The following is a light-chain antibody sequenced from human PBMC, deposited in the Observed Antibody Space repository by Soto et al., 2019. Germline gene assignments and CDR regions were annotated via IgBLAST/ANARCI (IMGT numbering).Light chain of an antibody. V-gene: IGKV1-39*01. Sequence: DIQMTQSPPSLSASVGDTITITCRASQSISTYLNWYQLKPGRAPRLLIYATSSLHGGVPSRFSGSGSGTDFSLTISSLQPEDFATYVCQETYSQPFAFGPGTKVD. CDR1: QSISTY. CDR3: QETYSQPFA. CDR2: ATS. J-gene: IGKJ3*01.